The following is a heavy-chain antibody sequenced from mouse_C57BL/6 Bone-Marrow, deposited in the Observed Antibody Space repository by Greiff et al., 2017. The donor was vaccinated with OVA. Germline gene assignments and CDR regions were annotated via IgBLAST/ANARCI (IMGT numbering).Heavy chain of an antibody. J-gene: IGHJ3*01. Sequence: VNLVESGPGLVQPSQSLSITCTVSGFSLTSYGVHWVRQSPGKGLEWLGVIWSGGSTDYNAAFISRLSISKDNSKSQVFFKMNSLQADDTAIYYCARKNYGSSYVGFAYWGQGTLVTVSA. CDR3: ARKNYGSSYVGFAY. D-gene: IGHD1-1*01. CDR2: IWSGGST. V-gene: IGHV2-2*01. CDR1: GFSLTSYG.